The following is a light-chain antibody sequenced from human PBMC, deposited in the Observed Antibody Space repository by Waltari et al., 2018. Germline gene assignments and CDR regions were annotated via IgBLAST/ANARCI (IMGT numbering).Light chain of an antibody. V-gene: IGKV3-20*01. Sequence: SCRASQSVSKYLAWYQQKPGQAPRLLIYDASTRATGIPDRFSGSVWGTDFSLTISRLEPEDFAVYYCQKYETLPATFGQGTKVQMK. CDR2: DAS. J-gene: IGKJ1*01. CDR3: QKYETLPAT. CDR1: QSVSKY.